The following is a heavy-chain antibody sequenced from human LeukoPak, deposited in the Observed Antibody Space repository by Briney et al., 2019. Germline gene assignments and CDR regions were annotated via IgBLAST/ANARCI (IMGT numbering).Heavy chain of an antibody. V-gene: IGHV4-34*01. CDR1: GGSFSGYY. Sequence: SETLSLTCAVYGGSFSGYYWSWIRQPPGKGLEWIGEINHSGSTNYNPSLKSRVTISVDTSKNQFSLKLSSVTAADTAVYYCARDRDVDDFDSWGHGTLVTVSS. CDR3: ARDRDVDDFDS. CDR2: INHSGST. J-gene: IGHJ4*01. D-gene: IGHD2-15*01.